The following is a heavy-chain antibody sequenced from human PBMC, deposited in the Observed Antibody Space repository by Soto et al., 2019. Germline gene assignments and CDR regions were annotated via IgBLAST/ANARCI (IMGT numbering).Heavy chain of an antibody. Sequence: SETLSLTCAVYGGSFSGYYWSWIRQPPGKGLEWIGEINHSGSTNYNPSLKSRVTISVDTSKNQFSLKLSSVTAADTAVYYCARGRRCSSTSCYVNAYHYWGQGTLVTVSS. CDR1: GGSFSGYY. J-gene: IGHJ4*02. D-gene: IGHD2-2*01. V-gene: IGHV4-34*01. CDR2: INHSGST. CDR3: ARGRRCSSTSCYVNAYHY.